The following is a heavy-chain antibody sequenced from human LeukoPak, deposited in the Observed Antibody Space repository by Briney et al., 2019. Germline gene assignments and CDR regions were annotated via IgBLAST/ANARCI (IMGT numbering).Heavy chain of an antibody. CDR2: IYSGGST. Sequence: GGSLRLSCAASGFTVSSNYMSWVRQAPGKGLEWVSVIYSGGSTYYSDSVKGRFTISRDNSKNTLYLQMNSLRAEDTAVYYCAREGHGKEEDAFDIWGQGTMVTVSS. CDR1: GFTVSSNY. D-gene: IGHD1-14*01. J-gene: IGHJ3*02. CDR3: AREGHGKEEDAFDI. V-gene: IGHV3-53*01.